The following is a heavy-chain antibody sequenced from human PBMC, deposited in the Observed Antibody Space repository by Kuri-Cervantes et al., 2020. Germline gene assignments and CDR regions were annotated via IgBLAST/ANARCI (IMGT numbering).Heavy chain of an antibody. CDR3: ARVFGRRRSGTFDY. Sequence: GSLRLSCTVSGGSISSGDYYWSWIRQPPGKGLEWIGSIYHSGSTYYNPSLKSRVTISVDTSKNQFSLKLSSVTAADTAVYYCARVFGRRRSGTFDYWGQGTLVTVSS. CDR2: IYHSGST. J-gene: IGHJ4*02. V-gene: IGHV4-39*07. D-gene: IGHD1-7*01. CDR1: GGSISSGDYY.